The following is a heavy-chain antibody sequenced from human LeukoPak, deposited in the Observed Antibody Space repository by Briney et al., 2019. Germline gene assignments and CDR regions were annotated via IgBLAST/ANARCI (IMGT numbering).Heavy chain of an antibody. V-gene: IGHV4-30-2*01. CDR2: IYHSGST. CDR3: ARLTMIATYYFDY. J-gene: IGHJ4*02. Sequence: SQTLSLTCAVSGGSISSGGYSWSWIRQPPGKGQEWIGYIYHSGSTYYNPSLKSRVTISVDRSKNQFSLKLSSVTAADTAVYYCARLTMIATYYFDYWGQGTLVTVSS. D-gene: IGHD3-22*01. CDR1: GGSISSGGYS.